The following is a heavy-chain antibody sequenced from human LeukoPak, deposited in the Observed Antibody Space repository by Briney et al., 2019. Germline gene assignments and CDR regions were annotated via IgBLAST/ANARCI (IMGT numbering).Heavy chain of an antibody. CDR1: GFRFSGYA. CDR3: AKDESGYQMLFDY. D-gene: IGHD2-2*01. Sequence: GGSLTLSCGVSGFRFSGYAMSWVRQAPGKGMEWVSAISGIGSTTYYTDSVKGRFTISRDNFKNTLYLQVNSLRAEDTAVYFCAKDESGYQMLFDYWGQGTLVTVSS. J-gene: IGHJ4*02. V-gene: IGHV3-23*01. CDR2: ISGIGSTT.